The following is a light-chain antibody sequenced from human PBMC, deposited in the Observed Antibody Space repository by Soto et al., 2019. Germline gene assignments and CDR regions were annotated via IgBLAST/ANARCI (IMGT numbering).Light chain of an antibody. CDR1: QSVSSN. CDR3: QQYNNWPIT. Sequence: EIVMTQSPATLSVSPGERATLSCRASQSVSSNLAWYQQKPGQAPRLLIYGASTRATGIPARFSGSGSGTEFPLNISSLQSEDYAVYYCQQYNNWPITFGPGTRLEIK. V-gene: IGKV3-15*01. CDR2: GAS. J-gene: IGKJ5*01.